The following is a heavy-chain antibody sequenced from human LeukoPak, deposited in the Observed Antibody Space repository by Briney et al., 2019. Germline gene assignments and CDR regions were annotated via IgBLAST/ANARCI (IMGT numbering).Heavy chain of an antibody. CDR1: GFTFSIYW. CDR2: IKEDGSEE. CDR3: ARIRPGNYFDY. J-gene: IGHJ4*02. Sequence: PGGSLRLSCTASGFTFSIYWMSWVRQAPGKGLERVASIKEDGSEEHYVDSVKGRFTISRDNARNSVHVQMNSLRAEDTAVYFCARIRPGNYFDYCGQGALVTVSS. V-gene: IGHV3-7*01. D-gene: IGHD6-6*01.